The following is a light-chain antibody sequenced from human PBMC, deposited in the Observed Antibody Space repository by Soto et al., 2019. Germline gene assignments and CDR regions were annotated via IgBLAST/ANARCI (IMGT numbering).Light chain of an antibody. J-gene: IGKJ1*01. V-gene: IGKV1-9*01. Sequence: GDRVTITCRASQSIVTYLNWYLQKPGKAPKLLIYAASNLQSGVPSRFSGSGSGTEFTLTISSLQPDDFATYYCQHYNSYSEAFGQGTKVDIK. CDR2: AAS. CDR1: QSIVTY. CDR3: QHYNSYSEA.